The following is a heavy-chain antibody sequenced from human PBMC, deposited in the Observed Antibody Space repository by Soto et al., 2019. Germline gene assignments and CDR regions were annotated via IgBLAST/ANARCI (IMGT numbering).Heavy chain of an antibody. CDR1: GFTFSSYS. V-gene: IGHV3-21*01. D-gene: IGHD3-10*01. J-gene: IGHJ6*02. CDR3: ARHLFSPGYYYYGMDV. Sequence: PGGSLRLSCAASGFTFSSYSMNWVRQAPGKGLEWVSSISSSSSYIYYADSVKGRFTISRDNAKNSLYLQMNSLRAEDTAVYYCARHLFSPGYYYYGMDVWGQGTTVTVSS. CDR2: ISSSSSYI.